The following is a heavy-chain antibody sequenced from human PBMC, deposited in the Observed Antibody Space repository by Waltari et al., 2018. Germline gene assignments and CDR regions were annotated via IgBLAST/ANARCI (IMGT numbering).Heavy chain of an antibody. CDR1: GFTFSSYW. V-gene: IGHV3-74*02. J-gene: IGHJ5*02. CDR2: INSDGSST. Sequence: EVQLVESGGGLVQPGRSLRLSCAASGFTFSSYWMHWVRQAPGKGLVWVSRINSDGSSTSYADSVKGRFTISRDNAKNTLYLQMNSLRAEDTAVYYCARVKGGSAWFDPWGQGTLVTVSS. CDR3: ARVKGGSAWFDP. D-gene: IGHD3-16*01.